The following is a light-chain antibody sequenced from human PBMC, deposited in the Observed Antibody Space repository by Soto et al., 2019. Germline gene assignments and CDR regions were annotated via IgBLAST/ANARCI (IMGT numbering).Light chain of an antibody. CDR1: QGIRND. CDR2: AAS. J-gene: IGKJ1*01. Sequence: AIQMTQSPSSLSASVGDGVTITCRASQGIRNDLGWYQQEPGKAPKLLIYAASSLESGVPSRFSGSGSGTDFTLTISSLQPEDFATYYCQQSYSTPPTFGQGTKVDIK. CDR3: QQSYSTPPT. V-gene: IGKV1-6*01.